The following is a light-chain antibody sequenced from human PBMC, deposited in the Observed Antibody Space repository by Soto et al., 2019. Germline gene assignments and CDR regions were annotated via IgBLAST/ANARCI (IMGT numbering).Light chain of an antibody. V-gene: IGLV2-14*01. CDR3: SSYTGSSSWV. J-gene: IGLJ3*02. Sequence: QSALTQPASVSGSPGQSITISCTGTSSDVGGYNYVSWYQQHPGKAPKLMIYEVSNRPSGVSNRFSGSKSGNTASLTISGLQAEDEGDYYCSSYTGSSSWVFGGGTQLTVL. CDR2: EVS. CDR1: SSDVGGYNY.